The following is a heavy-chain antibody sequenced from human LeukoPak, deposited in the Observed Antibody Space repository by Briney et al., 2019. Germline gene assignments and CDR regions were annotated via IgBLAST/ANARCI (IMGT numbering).Heavy chain of an antibody. CDR3: AGHHPRNTVDF. Sequence: PSETLSLTCTVSGGSISSYYWSWIRQPPGKGLEWIAYISDIGSINYNPSLKSRVTISLETSKNQFSLKLSSVTAADTAVYYCAGHHPRNTVDFWGQGTLVTVSS. J-gene: IGHJ4*02. CDR1: GGSISSYY. CDR2: ISDIGSI. D-gene: IGHD2/OR15-2a*01. V-gene: IGHV4-59*08.